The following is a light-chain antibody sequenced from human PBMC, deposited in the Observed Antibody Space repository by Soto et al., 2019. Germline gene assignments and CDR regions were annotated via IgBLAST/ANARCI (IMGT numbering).Light chain of an antibody. V-gene: IGLV2-11*01. J-gene: IGLJ1*01. CDR1: SSDVGGYNF. Sequence: SALTQPASVSGSPGQSITISCTGTSSDVGGYNFVSWYQQHPGKAPKLMIYDVRKRPSGVPDRFSGSKSGNTASLTISGLQAEDEADYYCCSYAGSYAYVFGSGTKVTVL. CDR3: CSYAGSYAYV. CDR2: DVR.